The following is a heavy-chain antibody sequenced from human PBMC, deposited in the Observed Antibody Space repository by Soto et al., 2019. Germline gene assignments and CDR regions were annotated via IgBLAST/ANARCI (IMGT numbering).Heavy chain of an antibody. D-gene: IGHD1-1*01. V-gene: IGHV3-48*03. Sequence: PGGSLRLSCEASGFSFSDYEMNWVRQFPGEGLEWVAYIARAGETTFYADSVEGRFVVSRDNAKNSLFLQMDRLTGDDTAVYFCARATPPAELDYWGQGSLVTVSS. J-gene: IGHJ4*02. CDR1: GFSFSDYE. CDR3: ARATPPAELDY. CDR2: IARAGETT.